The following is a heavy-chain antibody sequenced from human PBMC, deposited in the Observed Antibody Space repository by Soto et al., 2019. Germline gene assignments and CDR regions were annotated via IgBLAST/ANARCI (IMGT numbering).Heavy chain of an antibody. Sequence: SGPTLVNPTQTVTLTFTFSGFSLSTSGMCVSWIRQPPGKALEWLARIDWDDDKYYNTSLKTRLTISKDTSKNQVVLTMTNMDPVDTATYYCARIKSTIFGVAPNYYYMDVWGKGTTVTVSS. CDR1: GFSLSTSGMC. D-gene: IGHD3-3*01. V-gene: IGHV2-70*11. CDR2: IDWDDDK. CDR3: ARIKSTIFGVAPNYYYMDV. J-gene: IGHJ6*03.